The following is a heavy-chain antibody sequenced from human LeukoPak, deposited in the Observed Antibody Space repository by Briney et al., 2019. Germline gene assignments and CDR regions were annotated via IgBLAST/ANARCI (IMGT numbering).Heavy chain of an antibody. J-gene: IGHJ5*02. CDR2: INPNSGGT. V-gene: IGHV1-2*06. CDR3: ARERGIFRSRYNWFDP. CDR1: GYTFTGYY. Sequence: ASVKVSCKASGYTFTGYYMHWVRQAPGQGLGWMGRINPNSGGTNYAQKFRGRVTMTRDTSISTAYMELSRLRSDDTAVYYCARERGIFRSRYNWFDPWGQGTLVTVSS. D-gene: IGHD2-15*01.